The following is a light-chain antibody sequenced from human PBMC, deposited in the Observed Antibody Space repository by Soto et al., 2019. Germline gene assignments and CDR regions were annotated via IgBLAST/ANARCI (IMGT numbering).Light chain of an antibody. Sequence: DIQMTQSPSSLYASVGDRVTITCRASQGISNNLAWYQQKPGKVPKLLIYAASTLQLGVPYRFSGSRFGTDFPLTISSVQPEDVATYYCQKHNSAPFSFGPGIKVDLK. J-gene: IGKJ3*01. CDR2: AAS. CDR1: QGISNN. CDR3: QKHNSAPFS. V-gene: IGKV1-27*01.